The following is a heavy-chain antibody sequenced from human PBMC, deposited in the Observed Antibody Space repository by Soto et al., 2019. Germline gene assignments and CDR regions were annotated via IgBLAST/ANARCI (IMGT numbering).Heavy chain of an antibody. CDR3: AKSLRPYYYAAGTYYSPHYGMDV. V-gene: IGHV3-23*01. CDR2: ISGNGDRT. J-gene: IGHJ6*02. Sequence: PGGSLRLSCAASGFTFSSYAMSWVRQAPGKGLEWISRISGNGDRTYYADSVKGRFTISRDNSKNTLYLQVNTLRAEDTAVYHCAKSLRPYYYAAGTYYSPHYGMDVWGQGTTVTVSS. CDR1: GFTFSSYA. D-gene: IGHD3-10*01.